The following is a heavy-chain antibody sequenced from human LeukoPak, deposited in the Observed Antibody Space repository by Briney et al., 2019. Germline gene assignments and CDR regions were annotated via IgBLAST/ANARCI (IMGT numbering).Heavy chain of an antibody. CDR3: ARLRGPGIAVAGTFDY. V-gene: IGHV4-34*01. J-gene: IGHJ4*02. CDR1: GGSFSGYY. CDR2: INHSGST. D-gene: IGHD6-19*01. Sequence: SETLSLICAVYGGSFSGYYWSWIRQPPGKGLEWIGEINHSGSTNYNPSLKSRVTISVDTSKNQLSLKLSSVTAADTAVYYCARLRGPGIAVAGTFDYWGQGTLVTVSS.